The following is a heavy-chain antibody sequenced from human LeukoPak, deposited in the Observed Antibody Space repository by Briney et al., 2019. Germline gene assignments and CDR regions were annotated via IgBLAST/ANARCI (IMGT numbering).Heavy chain of an antibody. CDR2: ISYDGSNK. V-gene: IGHV3-30-3*01. J-gene: IGHJ4*02. Sequence: GGSLRLSCAASGFTFSSYAMHWVRQAPGKGLEWVAVISYDGSNKYYADSVKGRFTISRDNSKNTLYLQMNSLRAEDTAVYYCARGRWLSIGGNWGQGTLVTVSS. D-gene: IGHD5-24*01. CDR1: GFTFSSYA. CDR3: ARGRWLSIGGN.